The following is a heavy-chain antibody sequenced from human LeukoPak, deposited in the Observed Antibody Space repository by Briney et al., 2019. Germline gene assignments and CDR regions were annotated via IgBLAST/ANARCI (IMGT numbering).Heavy chain of an antibody. V-gene: IGHV5-51*01. CDR2: IYPGDSDT. CDR1: GYRFASYW. Sequence: GESLKISCKGSGYRFASYWIAWVRQMPGKGLEWMGIIYPGDSDTTYSPSFQGQVTVSADKSISTAYLQWSCLKASDTATYYCARTGGYSSGLFDYWGQGTLVTVSS. CDR3: ARTGGYSSGLFDY. D-gene: IGHD6-19*01. J-gene: IGHJ4*02.